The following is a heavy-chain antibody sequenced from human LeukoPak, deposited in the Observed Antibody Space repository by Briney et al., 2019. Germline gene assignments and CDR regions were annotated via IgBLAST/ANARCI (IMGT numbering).Heavy chain of an antibody. CDR2: IIPIFGTA. CDR3: ARGSGSYHGSFDY. J-gene: IGHJ4*02. CDR1: GGTFSSYA. Sequence: SVKVSCKASGGTFSSYAISWVRQAPGQGLEWMEGIIPIFGTADYAQKFQGRVTITADESTSTAYMELSSLRSEDTAVYYCARGSGSYHGSFDYWGQGTLVTVSS. D-gene: IGHD1-26*01. V-gene: IGHV1-69*13.